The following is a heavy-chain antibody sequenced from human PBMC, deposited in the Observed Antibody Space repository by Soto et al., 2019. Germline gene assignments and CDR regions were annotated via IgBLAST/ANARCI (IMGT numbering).Heavy chain of an antibody. CDR2: IKQDGSEK. Sequence: LSCAASGFTFSSYWISWVRQAPGKGLEWVANIKQDGSEKYYADSVKGRFTISRDNAKNSLYLQMNSLRAEDTAVYYCASPLSSTRTYWGQGTLVTVSS. V-gene: IGHV3-7*02. J-gene: IGHJ4*02. CDR3: ASPLSSTRTY. CDR1: GFTFSSYW. D-gene: IGHD2-2*01.